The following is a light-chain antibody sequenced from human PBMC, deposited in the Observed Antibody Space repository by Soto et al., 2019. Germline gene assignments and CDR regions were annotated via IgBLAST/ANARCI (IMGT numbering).Light chain of an antibody. V-gene: IGLV2-8*01. CDR3: SAYGGSLVI. Sequence: QSPLTQHPFASGSPGQSLTISCTGTSSDVGTYNYVSWYQHLPGKAPKLLIFEVNKRPSGVPDRFSGSKSGNTASLTVSGLQAEDEAYYYCSAYGGSLVIFGGGTKLTVL. CDR1: SSDVGTYNY. CDR2: EVN. J-gene: IGLJ2*01.